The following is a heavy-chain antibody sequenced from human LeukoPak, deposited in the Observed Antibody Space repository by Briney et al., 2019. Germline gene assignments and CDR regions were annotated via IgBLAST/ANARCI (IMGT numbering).Heavy chain of an antibody. CDR1: GFTFSSYS. V-gene: IGHV3-21*01. CDR3: ARDGGIAVAGPSEGSFDY. D-gene: IGHD6-19*01. CDR2: ISSSSSYI. Sequence: GGSLRLSCAASGFTFSSYSMNWVSQAPGKGLEWVSSISSSSSYIYYADSVKGRFTISRDNAKNSLYLQMNSLRAEDTAVYYCARDGGIAVAGPSEGSFDYWGQGTLVTVSS. J-gene: IGHJ4*02.